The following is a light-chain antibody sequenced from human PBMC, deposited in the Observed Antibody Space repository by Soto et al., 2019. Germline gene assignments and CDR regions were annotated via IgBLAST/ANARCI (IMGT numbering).Light chain of an antibody. CDR3: SSYTSSTLHV. CDR1: SSDVGGYNY. J-gene: IGLJ1*01. CDR2: QVS. V-gene: IGLV2-14*01. Sequence: QSALAQPASVSGSPGQSITISCTGTSSDVGGYNYVSWYKHHPGKAPTLIIYQVSNRPSEVSNRFSGSKSGNTASLTISGLQAEDEADYYCSSYTSSTLHVFGTGTKLTVL.